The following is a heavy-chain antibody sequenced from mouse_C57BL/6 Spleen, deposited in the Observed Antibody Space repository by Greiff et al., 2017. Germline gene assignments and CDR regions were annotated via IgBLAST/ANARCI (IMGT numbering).Heavy chain of an antibody. CDR1: GYTFTSYW. D-gene: IGHD4-1*01. CDR2: IDPNSGGT. Sequence: QVQLQQPGAELVKPGASVKLSCKASGYTFTSYWMHWVKQRPGRGLEWIGRIDPNSGGTKYNEKFKSKATLTVDKPSSTAYMQLSSLTSEDSAVYYCARSPSWESFYWYFDVWGTGTTVTVSS. CDR3: ARSPSWESFYWYFDV. V-gene: IGHV1-72*01. J-gene: IGHJ1*03.